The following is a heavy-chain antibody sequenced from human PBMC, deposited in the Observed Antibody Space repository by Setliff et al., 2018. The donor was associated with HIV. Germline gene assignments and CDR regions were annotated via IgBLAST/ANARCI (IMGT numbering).Heavy chain of an antibody. CDR3: ARTVSSSWYPFDY. CDR2: MNPNSGNT. V-gene: IGHV1-8*02. D-gene: IGHD6-13*01. CDR1: GYTFTSYD. J-gene: IGHJ4*02. Sequence: GASVKVSCKASGYTFTSYDINWVRQATGQGLEWMGWMNPNSGNTGYAQKFQGRVTMTRNTSISTAYMELSSLRSEDTAVYYCARTVSSSWYPFDYWGQGTLVTVLL.